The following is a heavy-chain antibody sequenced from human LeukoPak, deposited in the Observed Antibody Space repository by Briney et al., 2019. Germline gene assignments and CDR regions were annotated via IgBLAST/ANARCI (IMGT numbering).Heavy chain of an antibody. CDR3: ARSAVSGSSSEDYFDY. CDR2: IYYSGST. V-gene: IGHV4-39*01. J-gene: IGHJ4*02. Sequence: SETLSLTCTVSGGSISSSSYYWGWIRQPPGKGLEWIGSIYYSGSTYYNPSLKSRVTISVDTSKNQFSLKLSSVTAADTAVYYSARSAVSGSSSEDYFDYWGQGTLVTVPS. CDR1: GGSISSSSYY. D-gene: IGHD6-6*01.